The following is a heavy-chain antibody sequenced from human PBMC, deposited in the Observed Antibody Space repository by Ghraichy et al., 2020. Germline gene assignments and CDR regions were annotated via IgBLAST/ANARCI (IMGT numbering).Heavy chain of an antibody. Sequence: SETLSLTCAVYGGSFSGYYWSWIRQPPGKGLEWIGEINHSGSTNYNPSLKSRVTISVDTSKNQFSLKLSSVTAADPAVYYCARGGASIDYWGQGTLVTVSS. CDR3: ARGGASIDY. J-gene: IGHJ4*02. D-gene: IGHD1-26*01. CDR2: INHSGST. V-gene: IGHV4-34*01. CDR1: GGSFSGYY.